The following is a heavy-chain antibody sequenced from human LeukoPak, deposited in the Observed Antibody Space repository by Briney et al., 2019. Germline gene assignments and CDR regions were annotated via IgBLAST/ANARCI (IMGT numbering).Heavy chain of an antibody. Sequence: SETLSLTCAVSGGSISSYYGRWIRQPPGKGLEWIGYIYYSGRTNYNPSLKSRVTISVDTSKNQFSLKLSSVTAADTAVYYCARSRGGVCNIFTGYPTVDYWGQGTLVTVSS. CDR2: IYYSGRT. V-gene: IGHV4-59*01. D-gene: IGHD3-9*01. CDR3: ARSRGGVCNIFTGYPTVDY. J-gene: IGHJ4*02. CDR1: GGSISSYY.